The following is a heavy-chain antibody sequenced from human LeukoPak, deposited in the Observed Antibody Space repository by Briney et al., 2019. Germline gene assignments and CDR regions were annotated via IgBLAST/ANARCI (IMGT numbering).Heavy chain of an antibody. CDR3: ARPAVTGSASYFDS. V-gene: IGHV5-51*01. CDR1: GYSFTTYW. J-gene: IGHJ4*02. Sequence: GESLKISCKGSGYSFTTYWIAWVRQMPGKGLECMGIIYPGDSNTRYSPSFQGQVTISADKTISTAYLQWSSLKASDTAMYYCARPAVTGSASYFDSWGQGTLVTVSS. D-gene: IGHD6-19*01. CDR2: IYPGDSNT.